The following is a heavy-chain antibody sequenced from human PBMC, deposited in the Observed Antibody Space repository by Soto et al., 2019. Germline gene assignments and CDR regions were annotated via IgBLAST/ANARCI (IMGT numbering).Heavy chain of an antibody. V-gene: IGHV3-33*01. J-gene: IGHJ4*02. CDR3: ARGGYYDTSGYYSTSYYFDY. Sequence: QVQLVESGGGVVQPGRSLRLSCEASGFTFSSYGMHWVRQAPGKGLEWVAVIWYDGSNKYYADSVKGRFTISRDNSKNTLYLQMNSLRAEDTSVYHCARGGYYDTSGYYSTSYYFDYWGQGTLVTVSS. D-gene: IGHD3-22*01. CDR1: GFTFSSYG. CDR2: IWYDGSNK.